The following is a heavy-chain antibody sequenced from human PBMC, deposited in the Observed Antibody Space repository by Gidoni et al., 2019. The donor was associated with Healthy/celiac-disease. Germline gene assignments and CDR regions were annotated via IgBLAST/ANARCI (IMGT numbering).Heavy chain of an antibody. D-gene: IGHD3-22*01. CDR1: GFTFSSYD. Sequence: LEAGGGLVQPGGSLRLSCAASGFTFSSYDMSWVRQAPGKGLEWVSAISGSGGSTYYADSVKGRFTISRDNSKNTLYLQMNSLSAEDTAVYSCAKGPRTRREYYYDSSGYFGAFDLWGQGTMVTVSS. CDR3: AKGPRTRREYYYDSSGYFGAFDL. J-gene: IGHJ3*01. V-gene: IGHV3-23*01. CDR2: ISGSGGST.